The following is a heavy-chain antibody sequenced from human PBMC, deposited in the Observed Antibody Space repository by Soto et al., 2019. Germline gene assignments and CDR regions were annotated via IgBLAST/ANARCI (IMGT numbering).Heavy chain of an antibody. V-gene: IGHV1-46*01. CDR1: GYILSSYY. J-gene: IGHJ5*02. CDR3: ARSYCGCDGPTKGLDT. D-gene: IGHD2-21*01. Sequence: QVQLVQSGAEVKKPGASVKVSCKAAGYILSSYYMHWVRQAPGQGLEWMGIINPSGGSTTYARKFQVRVIIAGDTSTSTGYMEVSSLRADDTAMYYGARSYCGCDGPTKGLDTWGQGTLVSVSS. CDR2: INPSGGST.